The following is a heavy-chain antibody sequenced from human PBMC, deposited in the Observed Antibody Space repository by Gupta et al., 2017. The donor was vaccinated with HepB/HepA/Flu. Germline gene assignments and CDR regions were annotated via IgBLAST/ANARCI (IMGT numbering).Heavy chain of an antibody. Sequence: QVQLVESGGGVVQPGRSLRLSCAASGFTFSSYGMHWVRQAPGKGLEWVAVISYDGSNKYYADSVKGRFTISRDNSKNTLYLQMNSLRAEDTAVYYCAKEGWELRGQGTLVTVSS. CDR2: ISYDGSNK. J-gene: IGHJ4*02. CDR1: GFTFSSYG. D-gene: IGHD1-26*01. CDR3: AKEGWEL. V-gene: IGHV3-30*18.